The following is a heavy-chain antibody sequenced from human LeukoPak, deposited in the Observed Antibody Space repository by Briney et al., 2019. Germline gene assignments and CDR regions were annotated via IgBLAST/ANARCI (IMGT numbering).Heavy chain of an antibody. D-gene: IGHD3-3*01. V-gene: IGHV4-4*07. J-gene: IGHJ4*02. CDR1: LDSISSFY. CDR2: IYTTGKT. CDR3: ARTEGYDVDY. Sequence: PSETLSLTCNVSLDSISSFYWSWIRQSAGAGLEWIGRIYTTGKTDYNPSLKSRVTVSVDTSRNQVSLKLRSVTAADTAVYYCARTEGYDVDYWGQGTLVTVSS.